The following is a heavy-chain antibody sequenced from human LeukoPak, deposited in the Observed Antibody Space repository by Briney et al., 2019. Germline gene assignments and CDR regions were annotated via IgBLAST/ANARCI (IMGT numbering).Heavy chain of an antibody. V-gene: IGHV3-74*01. D-gene: IGHD1-26*01. CDR2: INSDGSST. CDR1: GFTFSSYW. CDR3: ARYSGSRNTVDY. Sequence: GGSLRLSCAASGFTFSSYWMYWVRQAPGKGLVWVSRINSDGSSTSYADSVKGRFTISRDNAKNTLYLQMNSLRAEDTAVYYCARYSGSRNTVDYWGQGTLITVSS. J-gene: IGHJ4*02.